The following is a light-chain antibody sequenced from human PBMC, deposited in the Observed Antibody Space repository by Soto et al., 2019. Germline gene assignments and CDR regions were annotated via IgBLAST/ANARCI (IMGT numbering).Light chain of an antibody. CDR3: QQYSIWRT. J-gene: IGKJ1*01. V-gene: IGKV3-15*01. Sequence: EIVMTQSPATLSLSPGERATLSCRASESVSNNLAWYQQKAGQAPRLLIYGASTRATGIPARFSGSRSGTEFTLTISSLQSEDFAVYYCQQYSIWRTFGQGTKVDIK. CDR1: ESVSNN. CDR2: GAS.